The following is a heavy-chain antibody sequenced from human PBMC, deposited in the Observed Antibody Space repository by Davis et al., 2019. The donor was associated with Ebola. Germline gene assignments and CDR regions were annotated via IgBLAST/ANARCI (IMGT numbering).Heavy chain of an antibody. Sequence: HSQTLSLTCAISGDSVSSNSAAWNCIRPSPSRCLEWLGRTYYRSKWYNDYAVSVKSRITINPDTSKNQFSLQLHSVTPEDTAVYYCARDRLAVVEGNWFDPWGQGTLGTVSS. CDR2: TYYRSKWYN. J-gene: IGHJ5*02. CDR3: ARDRLAVVEGNWFDP. D-gene: IGHD3-3*02. V-gene: IGHV6-1*01. CDR1: GDSVSSNSAA.